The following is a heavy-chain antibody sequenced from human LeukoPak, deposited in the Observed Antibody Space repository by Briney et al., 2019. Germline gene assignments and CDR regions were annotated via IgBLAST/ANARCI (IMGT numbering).Heavy chain of an antibody. CDR3: ARGIAVAKFDY. J-gene: IGHJ4*02. Sequence: ASETLSLTCTVSGGSISSYYWSWIRQPPGKGLEWIGYIYYSGSTNYNPSLKSRVTISVDTSKNQFSLKLSSVTAADTAVYYCARGIAVAKFDYWGQGTLVTVSS. CDR1: GGSISSYY. D-gene: IGHD6-19*01. CDR2: IYYSGST. V-gene: IGHV4-59*01.